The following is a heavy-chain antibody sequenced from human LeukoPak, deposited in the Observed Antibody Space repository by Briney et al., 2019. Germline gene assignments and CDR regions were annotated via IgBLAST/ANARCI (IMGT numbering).Heavy chain of an antibody. D-gene: IGHD3-22*01. CDR2: INSDGSDT. CDR3: ARVRGGYYSDF. J-gene: IGHJ4*02. Sequence: GGSLRLSCAASGFIFSSYWMHWVRQAPGKGLVWVSRINSDGSDTTYADSVKGRFTISRDNAQYTLYLRMNSLRAEDTAVYYCARVRGGYYSDFWGQGTLVTVSS. CDR1: GFIFSSYW. V-gene: IGHV3-74*01.